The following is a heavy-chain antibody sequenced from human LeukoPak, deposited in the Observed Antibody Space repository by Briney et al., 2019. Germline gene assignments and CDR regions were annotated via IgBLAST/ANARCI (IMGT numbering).Heavy chain of an antibody. CDR1: GGSINNY. CDR2: IYYSGTT. Sequence: PSETLSLTCSVSGGSINNYWTWIRLSPGEGLDWIGYIYYSGTTNYTPSLKSRVSMSVDTSRNQFSLRLSSVTAADTAIYYCARGTVQMGMGERFFDFWGQGTLVTVSS. CDR3: ARGTVQMGMGERFFDF. V-gene: IGHV4-59*01. D-gene: IGHD3-16*01. J-gene: IGHJ4*02.